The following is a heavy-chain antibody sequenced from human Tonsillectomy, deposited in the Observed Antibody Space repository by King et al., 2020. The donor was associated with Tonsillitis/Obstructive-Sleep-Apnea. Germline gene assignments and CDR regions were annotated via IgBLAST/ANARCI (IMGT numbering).Heavy chain of an antibody. CDR2: ISSSGGST. J-gene: IGHJ6*03. CDR3: AKNYYDSSGPRYFDYSMDV. V-gene: IGHV3-23*04. Sequence: VQLVESGGGLVQPGGSLRLSCAASGFTFNTYAMSWVRQAPGKGLEWVSAISSSGGSTYYADSVKGRFTISRDNSKNTLYLQMNSLRAEDTAVYYCAKNYYDSSGPRYFDYSMDVWGGGAPVTVSS. D-gene: IGHD3-22*01. CDR1: GFTFNTYA.